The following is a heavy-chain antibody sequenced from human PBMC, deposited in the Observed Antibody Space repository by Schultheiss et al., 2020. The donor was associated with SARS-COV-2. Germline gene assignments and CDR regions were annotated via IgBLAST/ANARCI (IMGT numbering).Heavy chain of an antibody. CDR2: ISGSGGST. J-gene: IGHJ4*02. CDR3: AREGIVVVVAAYLLDY. V-gene: IGHV3-23*01. Sequence: GGSLRLSCAASGFTFSTYAMSWVRQAPGKGLEWVSGISGSGGSTYYADSVKGRFTISRDNSKNTLFLQINSLRAEDTAVYYCAREGIVVVVAAYLLDYWGQGTLVTVSS. CDR1: GFTFSTYA. D-gene: IGHD2-15*01.